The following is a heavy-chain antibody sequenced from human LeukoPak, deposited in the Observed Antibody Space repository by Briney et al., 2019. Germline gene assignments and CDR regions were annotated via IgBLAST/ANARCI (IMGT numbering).Heavy chain of an antibody. CDR1: GGSISSYY. CDR2: IYYSGST. J-gene: IGHJ5*02. CDR3: ARRPGKVMVRGVIRNEKRNWFDP. Sequence: SETLSLTCTVSGGSISSYYWSWIRQPPGKGLEWIGSIYYSGSTNYNPSLKSRVTISVDTSKNQFSLKLSSVTAADTAVYYCARRPGKVMVRGVIRNEKRNWFDPWGQGTLVTVSS. D-gene: IGHD3-10*01. V-gene: IGHV4-59*12.